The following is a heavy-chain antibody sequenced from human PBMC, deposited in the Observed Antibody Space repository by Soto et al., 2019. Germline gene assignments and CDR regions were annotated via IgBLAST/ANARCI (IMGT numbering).Heavy chain of an antibody. J-gene: IGHJ6*02. Sequence: SQTLSLTCAISGDSVSSNSAAWNWIRQSPSRGLEWLGRTYYRSKWYNDYAVSVKSRITINPDTSKNQFSLQLNSVTPEDTAVYYCARGIVARERYYSYYGMDVWVQGTTVTVSS. V-gene: IGHV6-1*01. D-gene: IGHD5-12*01. CDR2: TYYRSKWYN. CDR3: ARGIVARERYYSYYGMDV. CDR1: GDSVSSNSAA.